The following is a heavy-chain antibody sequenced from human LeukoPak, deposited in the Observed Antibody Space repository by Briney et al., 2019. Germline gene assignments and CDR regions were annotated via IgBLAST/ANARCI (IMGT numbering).Heavy chain of an antibody. J-gene: IGHJ4*02. Sequence: GGSLRLSCTASGFTFSRFGMHWVRQAPGKGLEWVAFTRYDGSSEYYVDSVKGRFTISRDDSKNTLHLQMNSLRAEDTAVYYCAKDRELELPFDYWGQGTLVTVSS. V-gene: IGHV3-30*02. CDR2: TRYDGSSE. CDR3: AKDRELELPFDY. D-gene: IGHD1-7*01. CDR1: GFTFSRFG.